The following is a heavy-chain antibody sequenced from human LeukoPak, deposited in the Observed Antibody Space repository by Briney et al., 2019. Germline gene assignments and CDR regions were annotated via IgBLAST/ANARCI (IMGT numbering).Heavy chain of an antibody. CDR2: IYYSGNT. Sequence: PSETLSLTCTVSGGSISGYYWNWIRQPPGKGLEWIGYIYYSGNTNYNPSLKSRVTISLDTSKNQFSLKLSSVTAADTAVYYCARTPSVVITKWYFDLWGRGTLVTVSS. CDR3: ARTPSVVITKWYFDL. V-gene: IGHV4-59*01. CDR1: GGSISGYY. D-gene: IGHD3-22*01. J-gene: IGHJ2*01.